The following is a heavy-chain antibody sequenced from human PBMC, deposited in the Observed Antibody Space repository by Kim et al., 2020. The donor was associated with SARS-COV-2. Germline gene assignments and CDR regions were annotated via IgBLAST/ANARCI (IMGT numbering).Heavy chain of an antibody. D-gene: IGHD3-22*01. Sequence: GGSLRLSCTASGFTFGDYAMSWFRQAPGKGLEWVGFIRSKAYGGTTEYAASVKGRFTISRDDSKSIAYLQMNSLKTEDTAVYYCTRGGQTYYYDSSGYHAFDIWGQGTMVTVSS. CDR3: TRGGQTYYYDSSGYHAFDI. CDR1: GFTFGDYA. J-gene: IGHJ3*02. V-gene: IGHV3-49*03. CDR2: IRSKAYGGTT.